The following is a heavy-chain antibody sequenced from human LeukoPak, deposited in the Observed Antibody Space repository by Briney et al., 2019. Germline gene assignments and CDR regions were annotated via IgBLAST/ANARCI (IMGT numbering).Heavy chain of an antibody. CDR1: GFTFSSYG. CDR3: AKERLLWFGELLAGDY. D-gene: IGHD3-10*01. Sequence: GGSLRLSCAASGFTFSSYGMHWVRQAPGKGLEWVAFIRYDGSNKYYADSVKGRFTISRDNSKNTLYLQMNSLRAEDTAVYYCAKERLLWFGELLAGDYWGQGTLVTVSS. J-gene: IGHJ4*02. CDR2: IRYDGSNK. V-gene: IGHV3-30*02.